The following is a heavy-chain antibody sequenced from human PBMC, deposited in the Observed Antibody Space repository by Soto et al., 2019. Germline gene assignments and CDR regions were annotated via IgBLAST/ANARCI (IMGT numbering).Heavy chain of an antibody. CDR3: ARRSSSWRVWFDP. J-gene: IGHJ5*02. V-gene: IGHV4-39*01. CDR2: IYYSGST. Sequence: NPSETLSLTCTVSGGSISSSSYYWGWIRQPPGKGLEWIGSIYYSGSTYYNPSLKSRVTISVDTSKNQFSLKLSSVTAADTAVYYCARRSSSWRVWFDPWGQGTLVTVSS. D-gene: IGHD6-13*01. CDR1: GGSISSSSYY.